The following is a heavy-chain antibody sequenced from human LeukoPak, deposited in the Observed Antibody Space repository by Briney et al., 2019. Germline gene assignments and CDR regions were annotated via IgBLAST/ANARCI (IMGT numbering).Heavy chain of an antibody. J-gene: IGHJ4*02. Sequence: GGSLRLSCAASGFTLSSYWMHWVRQAPGKGLVWVSRINSDGSSTSYADSGKGRFTISRDNAKNMLYLQMSSLRAEDRGVYYCATSEARSNGWYVYWGQGTLVTVSS. CDR2: INSDGSST. CDR3: ATSEARSNGWYVY. V-gene: IGHV3-74*01. D-gene: IGHD6-19*01. CDR1: GFTLSSYW.